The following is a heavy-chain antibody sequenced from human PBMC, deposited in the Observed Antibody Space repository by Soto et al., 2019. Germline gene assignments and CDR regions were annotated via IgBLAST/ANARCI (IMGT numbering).Heavy chain of an antibody. J-gene: IGHJ6*02. CDR2: ISYDGSSK. V-gene: IGHV3-30*18. CDR3: AKDAPKPPHYYYGMDV. CDR1: GFMFSIYG. Sequence: QVQLVESGGGVVQPGRSLRLSCAASGFMFSIYGIHWVRQAPGKGLEWVAVISYDGSSKYYADSVKGRFTVSRDNSRDTAYLKMDSLRAEDTAVYFCAKDAPKPPHYYYGMDVWGQGTTVTISS.